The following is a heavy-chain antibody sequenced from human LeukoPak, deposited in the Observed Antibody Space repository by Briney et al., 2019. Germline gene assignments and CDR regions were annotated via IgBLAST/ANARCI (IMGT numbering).Heavy chain of an antibody. CDR3: ARAVRRGAFDI. CDR1: GGSISSYY. CDR2: IYYSAST. Sequence: SETLSLTCTVPGGSISSYYWSWLRQPPGKGQECIGYIYYSASTNYTPSLKSRVTISVDTSKNQFSLKLSSVTAADTAVYYCARAVRRGAFDIWGQGTMVTVSS. D-gene: IGHD1-1*01. V-gene: IGHV4-59*01. J-gene: IGHJ3*02.